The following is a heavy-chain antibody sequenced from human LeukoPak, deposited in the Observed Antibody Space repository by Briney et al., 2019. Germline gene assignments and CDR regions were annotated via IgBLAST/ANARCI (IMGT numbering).Heavy chain of an antibody. D-gene: IGHD3-22*01. CDR1: GGTLSSYA. CDR2: IIPILGIA. J-gene: IGHJ3*02. CDR3: ASWAGYDSSGYYYVRAFDI. Sequence: ASVKVSCKASGGTLSSYAISCVRQAPGQGLEWMGRIIPILGIANYAQKFQGRVTITADKSTSTAYMELSSLRSEDTAVYFCASWAGYDSSGYYYVRAFDIWGQGTMVTVSS. V-gene: IGHV1-69*04.